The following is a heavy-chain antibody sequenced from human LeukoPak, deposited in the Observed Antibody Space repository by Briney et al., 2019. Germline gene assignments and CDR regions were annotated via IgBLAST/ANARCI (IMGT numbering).Heavy chain of an antibody. Sequence: SETLSLTCTVSGGPFSRGCYHWSWIPPPGGKGLEWNGRLYSSGSTNYNPSMKSRVTMSEDRSNNHIYLKLSSVNAADTAVYYCARTTEGGYSYGSFYYYYMDVWGKGATVTIAS. CDR1: GGPFSRGCYH. J-gene: IGHJ6*03. CDR2: LYSSGST. D-gene: IGHD5-18*01. CDR3: ARTTEGGYSYGSFYYYYMDV. V-gene: IGHV4-61*03.